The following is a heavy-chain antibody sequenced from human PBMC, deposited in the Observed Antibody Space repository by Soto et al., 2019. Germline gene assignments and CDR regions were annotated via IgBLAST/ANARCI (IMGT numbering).Heavy chain of an antibody. J-gene: IGHJ4*02. D-gene: IGHD2-15*01. CDR3: AGHSSGGTL. Sequence: SETLSLTCAVYGGSFSVYYWSWIRQPPGKGLEWIGEINHSGSTNYNPSLKSRVTISVDTSKNQFSLKLSSVTAADTAVYYCAGHSSGGTLWGQGTLVTVSS. V-gene: IGHV4-34*01. CDR2: INHSGST. CDR1: GGSFSVYY.